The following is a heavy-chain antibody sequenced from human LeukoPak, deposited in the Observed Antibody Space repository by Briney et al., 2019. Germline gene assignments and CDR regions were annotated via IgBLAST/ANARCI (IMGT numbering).Heavy chain of an antibody. V-gene: IGHV3-7*01. D-gene: IGHD6-6*01. CDR3: ARGGAARPDF. Sequence: GGSLRLSCAASGFTFSTYWMNWFRQTPGKGLEWVAKIKADGGEKDHTISRDNAKNSLYLQMNSLRVEDTAVYYCARGGAARPDFWGQGTLVTVSS. CDR2: IKADGGEK. CDR1: GFTFSTYW. J-gene: IGHJ4*02.